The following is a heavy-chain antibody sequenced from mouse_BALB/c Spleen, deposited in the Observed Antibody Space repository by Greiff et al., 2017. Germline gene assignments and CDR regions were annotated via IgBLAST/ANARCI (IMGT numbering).Heavy chain of an antibody. V-gene: IGHV5-17*02. D-gene: IGHD1-1*01. CDR3: ARSPFITTVVADFDY. Sequence: DVMLVESGGGLVQPGGSRKLSCAASGFTFSSFGMHWVRQAPEKGLEWVAYISSGSSTIYYADTVKGRFTISRDNPKNTLFLQMTSLRSEDTAMYYCARSPFITTVVADFDYWGQGTTLTVSS. J-gene: IGHJ2*01. CDR1: GFTFSSFG. CDR2: ISSGSSTI.